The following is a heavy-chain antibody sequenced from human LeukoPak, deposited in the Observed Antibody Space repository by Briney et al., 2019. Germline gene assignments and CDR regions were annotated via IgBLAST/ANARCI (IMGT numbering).Heavy chain of an antibody. V-gene: IGHV4-4*02. CDR3: ASSSGSYSPGAFDI. J-gene: IGHJ3*02. D-gene: IGHD1-26*01. Sequence: PSETLSLTCAVSGGSISSSNWWSWVRQPPGKGLEWIGEIYHSGSTNYNPSLKSRVTISVDTSKNQFSLKLSSVTAADTAVYYCASSSGSYSPGAFDIWGQGTMVTVSS. CDR1: GGSISSSNW. CDR2: IYHSGST.